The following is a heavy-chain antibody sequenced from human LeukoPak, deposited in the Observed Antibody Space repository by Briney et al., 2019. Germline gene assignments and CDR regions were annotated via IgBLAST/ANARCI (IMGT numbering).Heavy chain of an antibody. Sequence: GGSLRLSCAASGFTFSNAWMNWVRQAPGKGLEWVGRIKSKTDGGTTDYAAPVKGRFTISRDDSKNTLYLQMNSLKTEDTAVYYCTTFGSITMVRGIITYFDYWGQGTLVTVSS. D-gene: IGHD3-10*01. CDR2: IKSKTDGGTT. V-gene: IGHV3-15*01. CDR3: TTFGSITMVRGIITYFDY. CDR1: GFTFSNAW. J-gene: IGHJ4*02.